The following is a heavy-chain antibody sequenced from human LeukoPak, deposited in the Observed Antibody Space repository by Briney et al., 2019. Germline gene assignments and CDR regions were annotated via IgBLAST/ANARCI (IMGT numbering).Heavy chain of an antibody. V-gene: IGHV1-18*04. D-gene: IGHD1-14*01. CDR3: ARMADPDPGAFDI. J-gene: IGHJ3*02. Sequence: ASVKVSCKASGYTFTGYYMHWVRQAPGQGLEWMGWISAYNGNTNYAQKLQGRVTMTTDTSTSTAYMELRSLRSDDTAVYYCARMADPDPGAFDIWGQGTMVTVSS. CDR2: ISAYNGNT. CDR1: GYTFTGYY.